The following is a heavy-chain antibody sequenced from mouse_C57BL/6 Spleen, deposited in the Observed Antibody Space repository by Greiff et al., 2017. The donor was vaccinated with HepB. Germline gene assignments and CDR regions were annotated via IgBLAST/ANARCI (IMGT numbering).Heavy chain of an antibody. CDR1: GFTFSSYA. CDR3: ARGGTDFDY. J-gene: IGHJ2*01. D-gene: IGHD3-3*01. Sequence: DVMLVESGGGLVKPGGSLKLSCAASGFTFSSYAMSWVRQTPEKRLEWVATISDGGSYTYYPDNVKGRFTISRDNAKNNLYLQRSHLKSEDTAMYYSARGGTDFDYWGQGTTLTVSS. V-gene: IGHV5-4*03. CDR2: ISDGGSYT.